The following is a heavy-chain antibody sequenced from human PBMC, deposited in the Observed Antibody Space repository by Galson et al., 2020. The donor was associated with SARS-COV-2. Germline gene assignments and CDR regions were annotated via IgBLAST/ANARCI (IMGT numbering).Heavy chain of an antibody. CDR3: ARGPNVRIAAAGTWFDP. CDR2: ISSSGSTI. J-gene: IGHJ5*02. Sequence: GGSLRLSCAASGFTFSSYEMNWVRQAPGKGLEWVSYISSSGSTIYYADSVTGRFTISSDNAKNSLYLQMNSLRAEDTAVYYCARGPNVRIAAAGTWFDPWGQGTLVTVSS. CDR1: GFTFSSYE. D-gene: IGHD6-13*01. V-gene: IGHV3-48*03.